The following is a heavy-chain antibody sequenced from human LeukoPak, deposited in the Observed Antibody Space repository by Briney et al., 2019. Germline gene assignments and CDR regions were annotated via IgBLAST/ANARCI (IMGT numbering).Heavy chain of an antibody. D-gene: IGHD4-23*01. Sequence: SETLSLTCTVSGGSISSGDYYWSWIRQPPGKGLEWIGYIYYSGSTYYNPSLKSRVTISVDTSKNQFSLKLSSVTAADTAVYYCARDLLNEGNHLDYWGQGTLVTVSS. CDR3: ARDLLNEGNHLDY. CDR2: IYYSGST. J-gene: IGHJ4*02. CDR1: GGSISSGDYY. V-gene: IGHV4-30-4*01.